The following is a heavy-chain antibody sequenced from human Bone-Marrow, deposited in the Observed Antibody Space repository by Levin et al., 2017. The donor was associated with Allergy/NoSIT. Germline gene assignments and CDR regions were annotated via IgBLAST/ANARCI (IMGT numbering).Heavy chain of an antibody. CDR2: ISGGGGTT. CDR1: GFTFSSYA. CDR3: VRGISMPDY. Sequence: GGSLRLSCAASGFTFSSYAMSWVRQAPGKGLEWVSGISGGGGTTYYADSVKGRFTISRDNSKNTLSLRMNSLRAEDTAVYYCVRGISMPDYWGQGTLVTVSS. V-gene: IGHV3-23*01. J-gene: IGHJ4*02. D-gene: IGHD2-2*01.